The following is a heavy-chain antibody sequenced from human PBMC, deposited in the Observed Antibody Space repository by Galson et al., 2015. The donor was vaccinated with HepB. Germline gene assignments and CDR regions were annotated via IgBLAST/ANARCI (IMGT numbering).Heavy chain of an antibody. CDR2: ITSKSATI. V-gene: IGHV3-9*01. CDR1: GFTFDDYA. Sequence: SLRLSCAASGFTFDDYAMHWVRQAPGKGLEWVSGITSKSATIGYADSVRGRFSISRDNAKNPLYLQMNSLRPEDTALYYCAKRGGSSGWYGEFEYWGQGTLVTVSS. CDR3: AKRGGSSGWYGEFEY. J-gene: IGHJ4*02. D-gene: IGHD6-19*01.